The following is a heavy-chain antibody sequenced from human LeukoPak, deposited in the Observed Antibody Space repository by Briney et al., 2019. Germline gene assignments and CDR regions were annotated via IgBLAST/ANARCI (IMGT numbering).Heavy chain of an antibody. V-gene: IGHV4-59*01. CDR3: ARNSVVGAPNFDY. CDR1: GGSFSSYY. D-gene: IGHD1-26*01. CDR2: ICYSGST. J-gene: IGHJ4*02. Sequence: WETLSLTCTVSGGSFSSYYWTWIRQPPGKGLEWLWDICYSGSTNYNPSLKSRVNISLDTSKNQFTLRLTSVTAAATAVYYCARNSVVGAPNFDYWGQGTLVTVFS.